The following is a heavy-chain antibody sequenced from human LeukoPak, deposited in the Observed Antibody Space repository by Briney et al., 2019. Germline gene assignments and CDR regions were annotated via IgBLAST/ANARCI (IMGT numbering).Heavy chain of an antibody. CDR2: IIPIFGTA. V-gene: IGHV1-69*13. CDR1: GGXFSSYA. Sequence: EASVKVSCKASGGXFSSYAISWVRQAPGQGLEWMGGIIPIFGTANYAQKFQGRVTITADESTSTAYMELSSLRSEDTAVYYCARGGCLVGYFDYWGQGTLVTVSS. D-gene: IGHD2-15*01. J-gene: IGHJ4*02. CDR3: ARGGCLVGYFDY.